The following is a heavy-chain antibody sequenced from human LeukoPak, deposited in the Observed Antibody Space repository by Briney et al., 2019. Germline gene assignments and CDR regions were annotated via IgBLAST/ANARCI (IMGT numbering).Heavy chain of an antibody. D-gene: IGHD3-10*01. CDR1: CGSIISYY. Sequence: PSETLSLTCTVSCGSIISYYWSWIRQPPGKGLEWIGFIYYSGSTNYNPSLKSRVTISVDTAKNQFSLKLSSVTAADTAVYYCARATYYGSGRLFDYWGQGTLVTVSS. CDR3: ARATYYGSGRLFDY. V-gene: IGHV4-59*01. CDR2: IYYSGST. J-gene: IGHJ4*02.